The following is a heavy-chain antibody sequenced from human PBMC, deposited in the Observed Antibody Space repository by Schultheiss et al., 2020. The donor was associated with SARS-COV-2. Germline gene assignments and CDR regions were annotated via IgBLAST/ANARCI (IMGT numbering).Heavy chain of an antibody. J-gene: IGHJ6*02. V-gene: IGHV3-9*01. Sequence: GGSLRLSCAASGFTFDDYAMHWVRQAPGKGLEWVSGISWNSGSIGYVDSVKGRFTISRDNAKNSLYLQMNSLRAEDTAVYYCAREGRGYSYGPHGMDVWGQGTTVTVS. CDR2: ISWNSGSI. CDR3: AREGRGYSYGPHGMDV. D-gene: IGHD5-18*01. CDR1: GFTFDDYA.